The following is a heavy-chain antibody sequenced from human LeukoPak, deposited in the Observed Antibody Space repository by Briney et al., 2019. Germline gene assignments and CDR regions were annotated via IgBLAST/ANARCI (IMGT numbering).Heavy chain of an antibody. V-gene: IGHV3-74*01. D-gene: IGHD3-3*01. CDR2: IKYDGSAT. J-gene: IGHJ4*02. CDR3: VSGSLQSGYNFDY. Sequence: GGSLRLSCAASGFTFSNYWMHWVRQVPGKGLVWVSHIKYDGSATNYADSVKGRFTISRDNAKNTLYLQMNSLRAEDTAVYYCVSGSLQSGYNFDYWGQGALVTVSS. CDR1: GFTFSNYW.